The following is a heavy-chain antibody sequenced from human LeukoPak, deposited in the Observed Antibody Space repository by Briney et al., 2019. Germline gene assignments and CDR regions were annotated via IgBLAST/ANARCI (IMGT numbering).Heavy chain of an antibody. J-gene: IGHJ4*02. CDR1: GGSISSSNHY. CDR2: IYYSGSA. Sequence: PSETLSLTCAVSGGSISSSNHYWGWIRQPPGKGLEWIGTIYYSGSADYNPPLKSRVTISVDTSKNQFSLKLSSLTAADTAVYYCAKSGNYYFFDYWGQGTLATVSS. CDR3: AKSGNYYFFDY. D-gene: IGHD1-26*01. V-gene: IGHV4-39*07.